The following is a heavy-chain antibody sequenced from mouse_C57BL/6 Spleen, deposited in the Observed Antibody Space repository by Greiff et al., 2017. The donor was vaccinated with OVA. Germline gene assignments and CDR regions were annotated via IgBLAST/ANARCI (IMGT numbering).Heavy chain of an antibody. J-gene: IGHJ4*01. Sequence: VQLQQSGPELVKPGASVKISCKASGYAFSSSWMNWVKQRPGKGLEWIGQIYPGDGDTNYNGKFKGKATLTADKSSSTAYMQLSSLTSEDSAVYFCARLYDYDEAMDDWGQGTSVTVSS. V-gene: IGHV1-82*01. CDR2: IYPGDGDT. D-gene: IGHD2-4*01. CDR1: GYAFSSSW. CDR3: ARLYDYDEAMDD.